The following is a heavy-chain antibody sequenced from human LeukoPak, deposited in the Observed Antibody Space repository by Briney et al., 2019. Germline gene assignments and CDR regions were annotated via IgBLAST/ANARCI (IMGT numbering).Heavy chain of an antibody. CDR1: GFTFSSYG. Sequence: GRSLRLSCAASGFTFSSYGMHWVRQAPGKGLGWVAAISHDGTNIHYAESVKGRFTISRDNSKNMLYLQMNSLRAEDTALYYCAETGPTDFWGQGTLVTVSS. J-gene: IGHJ4*02. D-gene: IGHD3-9*01. V-gene: IGHV3-30*03. CDR3: AETGPTDF. CDR2: ISHDGTNI.